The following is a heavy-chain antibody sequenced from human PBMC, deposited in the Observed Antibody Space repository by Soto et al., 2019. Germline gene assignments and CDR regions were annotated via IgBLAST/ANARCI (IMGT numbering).Heavy chain of an antibody. CDR1: GYSISSGYY. Sequence: SETLSLTCAVSGYSISSGYYWGWIRQPPGKGLEWIGSIYHSGSTYYNPSLKSRVTISVDTSKNQFSLKLSSVTAADTAVYYCARVGGHYGDYFWFDPWGKGTLVTVSS. D-gene: IGHD4-17*01. V-gene: IGHV4-38-2*01. J-gene: IGHJ5*02. CDR3: ARVGGHYGDYFWFDP. CDR2: IYHSGST.